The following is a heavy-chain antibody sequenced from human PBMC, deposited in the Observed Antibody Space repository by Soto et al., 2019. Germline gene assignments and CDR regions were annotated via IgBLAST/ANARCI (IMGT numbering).Heavy chain of an antibody. J-gene: IGHJ4*02. CDR2: IVVGSGNT. Sequence: AASVNVSCKASGFTFTSSAVQWVRQARGQRLEWIGWIVVGSGNTNYAQKFQERVTITRDMSTSTAYMELSSLRSEDTAVYYCAADLIAAAGKHFDYWGQGTLVTVSS. CDR1: GFTFTSSA. D-gene: IGHD6-13*01. V-gene: IGHV1-58*01. CDR3: AADLIAAAGKHFDY.